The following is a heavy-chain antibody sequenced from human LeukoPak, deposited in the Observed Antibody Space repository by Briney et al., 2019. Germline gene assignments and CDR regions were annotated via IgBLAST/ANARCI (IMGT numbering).Heavy chain of an antibody. CDR2: ISTSGSTK. J-gene: IGHJ4*02. CDR3: ARPELPGWSVLFDF. Sequence: GGSMRLSCAASGFTFSSYEMNWVRQAPGKGLEWVSYISTSGSTKYYADSVKDRLTISRDNAKNSLYLQMNSLRAEDTAVYFCARPELPGWSVLFDFWGQGTLVTVSS. V-gene: IGHV3-48*03. CDR1: GFTFSSYE. D-gene: IGHD3-10*01.